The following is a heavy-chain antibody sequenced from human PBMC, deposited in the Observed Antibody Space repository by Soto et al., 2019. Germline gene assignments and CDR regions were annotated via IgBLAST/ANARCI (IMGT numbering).Heavy chain of an antibody. J-gene: IGHJ4*02. CDR1: GFTFSSFA. CDR3: AKLSLGVAVAGTWYFDY. Sequence: GGSLRLSFAASGFTFSSFAMRWVRQAPGKGLDWVSAIRGSGGSTYYADSVKGRFTISRDNSKNTLYLQMNSLRAEDTAVYYCAKLSLGVAVAGTWYFDYWGQGTLVTVSS. V-gene: IGHV3-23*01. D-gene: IGHD6-19*01. CDR2: IRGSGGST.